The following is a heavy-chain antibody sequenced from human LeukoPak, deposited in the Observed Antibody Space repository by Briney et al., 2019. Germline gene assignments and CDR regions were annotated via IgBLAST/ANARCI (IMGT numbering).Heavy chain of an antibody. V-gene: IGHV1-8*01. D-gene: IGHD2-2*01. CDR1: GYTFTSYD. CDR3: ARAQGIPGYCSSTSCYYWFDP. Sequence: ASVKVSCKASGYTFTSYDINWVRQATGQGLEWMGWMNPNSGNAGYAQKFQGRVTMTRNTSISTAYMELSSLRSEDTAVYYCARAQGIPGYCSSTSCYYWFDPWGQGTLVTVSS. CDR2: MNPNSGNA. J-gene: IGHJ5*02.